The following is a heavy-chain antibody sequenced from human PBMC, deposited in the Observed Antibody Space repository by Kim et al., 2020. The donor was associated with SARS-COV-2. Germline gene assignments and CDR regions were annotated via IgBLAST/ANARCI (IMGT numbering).Heavy chain of an antibody. CDR1: GFTFSSYS. CDR3: ARDTLRYFDENWFDP. CDR2: ISSSSTI. Sequence: GGSLRLSCAASGFTFSSYSMNWVRQAPGKGLEWVSYISSSSTIYYADSVKGRFTISRDNAKNSLYLQMNSLRDEDTAVYYCARDTLRYFDENWFDPWGQGTLVTVSS. V-gene: IGHV3-48*02. J-gene: IGHJ5*02. D-gene: IGHD3-9*01.